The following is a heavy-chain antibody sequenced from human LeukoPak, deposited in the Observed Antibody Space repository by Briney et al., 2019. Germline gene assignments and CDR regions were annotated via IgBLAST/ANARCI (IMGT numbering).Heavy chain of an antibody. D-gene: IGHD3-10*01. V-gene: IGHV3-23*01. CDR2: ISGSGGST. CDR3: AKSPDYYGSGSYYNYYFDY. J-gene: IGHJ4*02. Sequence: GGSLRLSCAASGFTFSSHWMHWVRQAPGKGLEWVSAISGSGGSTYYADSVKGRFAISRDNSKNTLYLQMNSLRAEDTAVYYCAKSPDYYGSGSYYNYYFDYWGQGTLVTVSS. CDR1: GFTFSSHW.